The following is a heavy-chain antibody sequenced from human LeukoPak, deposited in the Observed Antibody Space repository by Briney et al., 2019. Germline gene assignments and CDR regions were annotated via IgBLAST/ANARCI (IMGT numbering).Heavy chain of an antibody. CDR2: IYHSGST. CDR3: ARVDSYSYVIDS. CDR1: GGSISSGGYS. Sequence: SETLSLTCAVSGGSISSGGYSWSWIRQPPGKGLEWIGYIYHSGSTYYNPSLKSRVTMSVDTSKNQFSLRLTSVTAADTAVYYCARVDSYSYVIDSWGQGTLVTVSS. J-gene: IGHJ4*02. V-gene: IGHV4-30-2*01. D-gene: IGHD5-18*01.